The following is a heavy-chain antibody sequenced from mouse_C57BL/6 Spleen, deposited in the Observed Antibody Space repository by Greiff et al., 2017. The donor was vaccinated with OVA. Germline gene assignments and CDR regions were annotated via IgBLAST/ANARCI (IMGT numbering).Heavy chain of an antibody. CDR3: AREAITTVVATGDYYAMDY. CDR1: GYSFTDYN. D-gene: IGHD1-1*01. CDR2: INPNYGTT. Sequence: EVQLQQSGPELVKPGASVKISCKASGYSFTDYNMNWVKQSNGKSLEWIGVINPNYGTTSYNQKFKGKATLTVDQSSSTAYMQLNSLTSEDSAVYYCAREAITTVVATGDYYAMDYWGQGTSVTVSS. J-gene: IGHJ4*01. V-gene: IGHV1-39*01.